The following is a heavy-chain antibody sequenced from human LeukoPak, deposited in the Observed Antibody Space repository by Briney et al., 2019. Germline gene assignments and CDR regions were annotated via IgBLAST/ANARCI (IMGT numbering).Heavy chain of an antibody. CDR2: INSDGSGT. D-gene: IGHD4-23*01. CDR3: ARADDGANSWVNY. CDR1: GFTFSSYW. J-gene: IGHJ4*02. Sequence: GGSLRLSCAATGFTFSSYWMHWVRQAPGKGLVWISRINSDGSGTSYADSVKGRFTISRDNAKNTLYLQMNSLRAEDTAVYYCARADDGANSWVNYWGQGTLVTVSS. V-gene: IGHV3-74*01.